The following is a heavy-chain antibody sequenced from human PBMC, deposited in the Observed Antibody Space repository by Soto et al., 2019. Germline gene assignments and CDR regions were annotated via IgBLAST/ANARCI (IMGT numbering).Heavy chain of an antibody. D-gene: IGHD3-3*01. V-gene: IGHV1-69*04. CDR3: ARDPSSNYDFWSGTGDAFDI. J-gene: IGHJ3*02. CDR1: GGTFSSYT. Sequence: SAKASCKASGGTFSSYTISWVRQAPGQGLEWMGRIIPILGIANYAQKFQGRVTITADKSTSTAYMELSSLRSEDTAVYYCARDPSSNYDFWSGTGDAFDIWGQGTMVT. CDR2: IIPILGIA.